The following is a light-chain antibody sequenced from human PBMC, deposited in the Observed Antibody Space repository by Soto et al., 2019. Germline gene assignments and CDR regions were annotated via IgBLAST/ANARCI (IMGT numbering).Light chain of an antibody. Sequence: EIVKTQSPATLSVSPGERATLSCRASQSVSSNLAWYQQKPGQAPRLLIYGASTRATGIPARFSGSGSGTEFTLTISSLRSEDFAVYYCQQYNNWPLTFGGGTKVDIK. J-gene: IGKJ4*01. CDR2: GAS. V-gene: IGKV3-15*01. CDR1: QSVSSN. CDR3: QQYNNWPLT.